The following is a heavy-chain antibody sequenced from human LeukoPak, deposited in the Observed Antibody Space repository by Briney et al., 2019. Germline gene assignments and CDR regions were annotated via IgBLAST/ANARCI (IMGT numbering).Heavy chain of an antibody. CDR1: GGSIGSGSYY. D-gene: IGHD7-27*01. CDR2: IYTSGST. CDR3: ARNTGGSPDLYYMDV. V-gene: IGHV4-61*02. Sequence: SETLSLTCTVSGGSIGSGSYYWSWIRQPAGKGLEWIGRIYTSGSTNYNPSLRSRVTISVDTSKNQFSLKLSSVTAADTAVYYCARNTGGSPDLYYMDVWGKGTTVTVSS. J-gene: IGHJ6*03.